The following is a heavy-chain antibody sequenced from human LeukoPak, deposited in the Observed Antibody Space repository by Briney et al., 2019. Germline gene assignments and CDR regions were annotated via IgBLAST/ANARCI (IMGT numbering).Heavy chain of an antibody. D-gene: IGHD2-15*01. CDR3: ARGRYCSGGSCYLNGFDP. Sequence: ASVKVSCKASGYTFTGYYMHWVRQAPGQGLEWMGWINPNSGGTNYAQKFQGRVTMTRDTSISTAYMELSRLRSDDTAVYYCARGRYCSGGSCYLNGFDPWGQGTLVTVS. CDR2: INPNSGGT. V-gene: IGHV1-2*02. CDR1: GYTFTGYY. J-gene: IGHJ5*02.